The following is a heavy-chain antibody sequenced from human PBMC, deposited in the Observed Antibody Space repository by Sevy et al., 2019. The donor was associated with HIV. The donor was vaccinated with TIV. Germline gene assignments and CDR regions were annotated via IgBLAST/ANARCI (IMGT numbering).Heavy chain of an antibody. V-gene: IGHV3-30*18. CDR1: GFNFSSYG. Sequence: GGSLRLSCAASGFNFSSYGMHWVRQAPGNGLEWVAVISYDGSSKYYADSVKGRFTISRDNSKNRVYLQINRLRAEETAVYYCAKESGSYYDFWSGHDAFAIWGQGTMVTVSS. J-gene: IGHJ3*02. CDR3: AKESGSYYDFWSGHDAFAI. CDR2: ISYDGSSK. D-gene: IGHD3-3*01.